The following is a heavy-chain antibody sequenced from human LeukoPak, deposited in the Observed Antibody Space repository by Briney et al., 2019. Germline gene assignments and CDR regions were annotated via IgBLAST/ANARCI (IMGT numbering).Heavy chain of an antibody. Sequence: GASVKVSCKASGYTFTSYGISWVRQAPGQGLEWMGWISAYNGNTNYAQKLQGRVTMTRDTSTSTVYMELSSLRSEDTAVYYCARCTEPSGSYYYYYYMDVWGKGTTVTVSS. CDR2: ISAYNGNT. J-gene: IGHJ6*03. CDR3: ARCTEPSGSYYYYYYMDV. D-gene: IGHD1-26*01. CDR1: GYTFTSYG. V-gene: IGHV1-18*01.